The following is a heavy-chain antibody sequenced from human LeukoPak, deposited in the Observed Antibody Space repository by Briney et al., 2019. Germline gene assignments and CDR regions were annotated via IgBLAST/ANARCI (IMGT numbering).Heavy chain of an antibody. D-gene: IGHD2-2*01. CDR1: GGSISSYY. CDR2: IYTSGST. V-gene: IGHV4-4*07. Sequence: SETLSLTCTVSGGSISSYYWSWIRQPAGKGLEWIGRIYTSGSTNYNPSLKSRVTMSVDTSKNQFSLKLSSVTAADTAVYYCAVGCSSTSCLSDWGQGTLVTVSS. CDR3: AVGCSSTSCLSD. J-gene: IGHJ4*02.